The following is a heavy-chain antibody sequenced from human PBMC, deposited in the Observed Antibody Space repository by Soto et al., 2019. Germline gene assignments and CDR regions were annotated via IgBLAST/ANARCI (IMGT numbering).Heavy chain of an antibody. Sequence: QVQLVQSGAEVKKPGSSVKVSCKASGGTFSSYAISWVRQAPGQGLEWMGGIIPIFGTANYAQKFQGRVTMPADDSTRPAYTELRSPRSEDTVVSYCARHSEDPPRASHEDSTRTYYYYGMDVWGQGTPVTVSS. CDR1: GGTFSSYA. V-gene: IGHV1-69*12. CDR2: IIPIFGTA. CDR3: ARHSEDPPRASHEDSTRTYYYYGMDV. J-gene: IGHJ6*02. D-gene: IGHD2-15*01.